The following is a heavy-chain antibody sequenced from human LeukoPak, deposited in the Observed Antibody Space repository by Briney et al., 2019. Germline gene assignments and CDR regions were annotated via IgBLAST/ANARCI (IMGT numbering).Heavy chain of an antibody. CDR2: IIPILGIA. CDR3: ARAGLYSGSYFDY. V-gene: IGHV1-69*02. J-gene: IGHJ4*02. Sequence: SVKVSCKASGGTFSSYTISWVRQAPGQGLEWMGRIIPILGIANYAQKFQGRGTITADKSTSTAYMELSSLRSEDTAVYYCARAGLYSGSYFDYWGQGTLVTVSS. D-gene: IGHD1-26*01. CDR1: GGTFSSYT.